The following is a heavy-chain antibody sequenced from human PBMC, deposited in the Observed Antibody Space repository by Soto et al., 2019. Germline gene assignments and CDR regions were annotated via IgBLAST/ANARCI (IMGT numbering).Heavy chain of an antibody. CDR1: GASISISSHY. V-gene: IGHV4-39*01. D-gene: IGHD2-15*01. CDR3: ARQPLDCSGGACNRVSNFDI. CDR2: VRFGGSS. Sequence: SETLSLTCTVSGASISISSHYWAWIRQPPGKGLAWIGSVRFGGSSFHNPSLRSRVTISVDTAKSQISLKLSSVTAADTAVYYCARQPLDCSGGACNRVSNFDIWGQGTQVTVSS. J-gene: IGHJ4*02.